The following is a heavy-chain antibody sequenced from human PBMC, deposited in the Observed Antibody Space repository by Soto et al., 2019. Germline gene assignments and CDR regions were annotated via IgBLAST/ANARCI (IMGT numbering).Heavy chain of an antibody. Sequence: SETQSLACPVSGVSISIGGSYWSWIRQHPGKGLEWIGYIYYSGSTYYNPSLKSRVTISVDTSKNQFSLKLSSVTAADTAVYYCARSVTPWGQGTLVTVSS. J-gene: IGHJ5*02. CDR1: GVSISIGGSY. CDR3: ARSVTP. CDR2: IYYSGST. D-gene: IGHD3-10*01. V-gene: IGHV4-31*03.